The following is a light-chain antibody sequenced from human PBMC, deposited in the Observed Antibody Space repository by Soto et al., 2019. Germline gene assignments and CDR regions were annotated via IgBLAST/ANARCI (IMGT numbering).Light chain of an antibody. CDR1: QDIRNF. V-gene: IGKV1-27*01. J-gene: IGKJ3*01. Sequence: DIQMTQSPTSLSASVGDRVTITCRASQDIRNFVAWYQQKPGKAPKLLIYAASTLQSGFPSRFSGSGSGTDFTLTINSLQPEDVATYSCQKYSSVPVFGPVTKVEIK. CDR3: QKYSSVPV. CDR2: AAS.